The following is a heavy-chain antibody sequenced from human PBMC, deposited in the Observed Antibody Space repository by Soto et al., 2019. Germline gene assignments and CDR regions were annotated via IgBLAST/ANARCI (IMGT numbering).Heavy chain of an antibody. CDR3: ARRTGLAVDY. V-gene: IGHV4-39*01. CDR2: IYYSGST. CDR1: GGSISSSSYY. Sequence: SETLSLTCTVSGGSISSSSYYWGWIRQPPGKGLEWIGSIYYSGSTYYNPSLKSRVTISVDTSKNQFSLKLSSVTPADTAVYYCARRTGLAVDYWGQGTLVTVSS. D-gene: IGHD6-19*01. J-gene: IGHJ4*02.